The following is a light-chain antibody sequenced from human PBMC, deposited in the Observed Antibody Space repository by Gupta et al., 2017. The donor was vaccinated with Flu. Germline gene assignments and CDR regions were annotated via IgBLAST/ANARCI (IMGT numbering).Light chain of an antibody. CDR3: QQHKNWPPRP. J-gene: IGKJ1*01. V-gene: IGKV3-15*01. CDR1: QSISSN. CDR2: GAS. Sequence: EIVMTQSPATLSVSPGERATLSCRASQSISSNLAWYQQKPGQAPRLLIFGASTRDTGFPARFSGSGYGTELTLTISSRQSEDFAVYYCQQHKNWPPRPFGQGTKVEIK.